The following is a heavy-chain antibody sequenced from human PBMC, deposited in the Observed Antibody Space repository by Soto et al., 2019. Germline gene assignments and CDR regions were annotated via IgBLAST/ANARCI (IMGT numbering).Heavy chain of an antibody. CDR3: ARARYYYMDV. V-gene: IGHV4-59*01. CDR2: IYYSGST. CDR1: GGSISSYY. Sequence: SETLSLTCTVSGGSISSYYWTWIRQPPGKGLEWIGYIYYSGSTNYNPSLKSRVTISVDTSKNQFSLKLSSVTAADTAVYYCARARYYYMDVWGKGTTVTVSS. J-gene: IGHJ6*03.